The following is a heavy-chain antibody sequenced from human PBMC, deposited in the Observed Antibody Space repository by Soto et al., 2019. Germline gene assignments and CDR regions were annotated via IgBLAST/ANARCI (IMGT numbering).Heavy chain of an antibody. Sequence: VQLVESGGGVVQPGRSLRLSCAASGFTFSSYAMHWVRQAPGKGLEWVAVISYDGSNKYYADSVKGRFTISRDNSKNTLYLQMNSLRAEDTAVYYCARDPTIGIVPFDYWGQGTLVTVSS. J-gene: IGHJ4*02. CDR3: ARDPTIGIVPFDY. CDR1: GFTFSSYA. D-gene: IGHD5-12*01. CDR2: ISYDGSNK. V-gene: IGHV3-30-3*01.